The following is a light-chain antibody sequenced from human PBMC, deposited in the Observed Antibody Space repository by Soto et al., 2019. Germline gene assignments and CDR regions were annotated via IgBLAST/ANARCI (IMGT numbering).Light chain of an antibody. J-gene: IGKJ1*01. CDR1: QSISSY. V-gene: IGKV1-39*01. Sequence: DIEMTQYPSSLAARVGDRVTITCRASQSISSYLNWYQQKPGKAPKLLIYAASSLQSGVPSRFSGSGSGTDFTLTISSLQPEDFATYSCQQYGSSPETFGQGTKVDIK. CDR2: AAS. CDR3: QQYGSSPET.